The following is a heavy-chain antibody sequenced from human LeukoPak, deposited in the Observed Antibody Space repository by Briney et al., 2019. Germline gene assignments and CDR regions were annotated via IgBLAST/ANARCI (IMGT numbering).Heavy chain of an antibody. Sequence: GGSLRLSCAASGFTFTTYWMAWVRQAPGKGLEWVANIKQDGSQKYYVDSVKGRLTISRDNAKNSLYLQMNSLKAEDTAVYYCARESWANDYWGQGTLVTVSS. D-gene: IGHD6-13*01. CDR2: IKQDGSQK. CDR1: GFTFTTYW. CDR3: ARESWANDY. J-gene: IGHJ4*02. V-gene: IGHV3-7*01.